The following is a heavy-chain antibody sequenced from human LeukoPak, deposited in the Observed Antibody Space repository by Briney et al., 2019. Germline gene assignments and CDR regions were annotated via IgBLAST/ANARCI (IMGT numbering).Heavy chain of an antibody. CDR1: GGSVNSGSSY. J-gene: IGHJ4*02. CDR3: ASLRPPVVGTTWVGL. Sequence: SETLSLTCTVSGGSVNSGSSYWGWLRQPPGKGLEWIGSIYQTGSAYYNPSLKSRVTVSVATSKNEFSLELRSVTAADTAVYYCASLRPPVVGTTWVGLWGLGTLVTVSS. CDR2: IYQTGSA. D-gene: IGHD7-27*01. V-gene: IGHV4-39*01.